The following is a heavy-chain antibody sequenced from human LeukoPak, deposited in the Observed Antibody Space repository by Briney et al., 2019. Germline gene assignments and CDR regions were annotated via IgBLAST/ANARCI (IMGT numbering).Heavy chain of an antibody. CDR2: IYNNGTT. D-gene: IGHD6-13*01. J-gene: IGHJ4*02. CDR1: SGSISSGNYY. Sequence: SETLSLTCTVSSGSISSGNYYWSWIRQPAGKGLEWIGRIYNNGTTNYNPSLKSRVTISVDTSKNQFSLKLSSVTAADTAVYYCARGGSSSDYWGQGTLVTVSS. V-gene: IGHV4-61*10. CDR3: ARGGSSSDY.